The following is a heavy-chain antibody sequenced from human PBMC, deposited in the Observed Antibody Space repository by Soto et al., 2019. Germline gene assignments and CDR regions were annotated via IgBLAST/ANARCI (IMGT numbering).Heavy chain of an antibody. J-gene: IGHJ6*02. D-gene: IGHD3-22*01. CDR2: IIPILGIA. Sequence: SVKVSCKASGGTFSSYAISWLRQAPGQGLEWMGRIIPILGIANYAQKFQGRVTITADKSTSTAYMELSSLRSEDTAVYYCARPSSGYFYYYGMDVWGQGTTVTVSS. CDR1: GGTFSSYA. CDR3: ARPSSGYFYYYGMDV. V-gene: IGHV1-69*04.